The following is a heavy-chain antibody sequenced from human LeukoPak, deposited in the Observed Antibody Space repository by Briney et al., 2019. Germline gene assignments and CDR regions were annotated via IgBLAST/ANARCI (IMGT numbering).Heavy chain of an antibody. CDR2: ISWNSGSI. V-gene: IGHV3-9*01. Sequence: GGSLRLFCAASGFTFDDYAMHWVRQAPGKGLEWVSGISWNSGSIGYADSVKGRFTISRDNAKNSLYLQRNSLRAEDTALYYGAKDMNYYGSGSWNWFDPWGQGTLVTVSS. D-gene: IGHD3-10*01. CDR3: AKDMNYYGSGSWNWFDP. J-gene: IGHJ5*02. CDR1: GFTFDDYA.